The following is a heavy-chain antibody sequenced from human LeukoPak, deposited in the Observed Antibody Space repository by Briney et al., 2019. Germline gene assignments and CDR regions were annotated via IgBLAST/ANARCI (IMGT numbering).Heavy chain of an antibody. CDR2: INTDGSSR. V-gene: IGHV3-74*01. J-gene: IGHJ4*02. CDR1: GFTFSSYW. CDR3: ARSYSSSWPTGDYFDY. D-gene: IGHD6-13*01. Sequence: PGGSLRLSCAASGFTFSSYWIHWVRQAPGKGLVWVSRINTDGSSRNYADSVKGRFSISRDNSKNTLYLQMNSLRAEDTAVYYCARSYSSSWPTGDYFDYWGQGTLVTVSS.